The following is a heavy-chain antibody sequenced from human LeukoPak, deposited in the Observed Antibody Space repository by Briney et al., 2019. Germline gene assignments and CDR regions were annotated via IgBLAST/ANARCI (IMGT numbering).Heavy chain of an antibody. D-gene: IGHD2-15*01. CDR3: ARDGLGYCSGGSCSTDY. Sequence: SETLSLTCTVSGGSISSYYWSWIRQPPGKGLEWIGYIYYSGSTNYNPSLKSRVTISVDTSKNQFSLKLSSVTAADTAVYYCARDGLGYCSGGSCSTDYWGQGTLVTVSS. V-gene: IGHV4-59*12. CDR1: GGSISSYY. CDR2: IYYSGST. J-gene: IGHJ4*02.